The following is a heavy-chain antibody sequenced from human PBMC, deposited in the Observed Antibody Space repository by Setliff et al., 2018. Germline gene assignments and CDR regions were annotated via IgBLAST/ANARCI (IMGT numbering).Heavy chain of an antibody. V-gene: IGHV3-49*04. D-gene: IGHD6-19*01. CDR1: GFTFGDYA. CDR2: IRSKAYGGTT. J-gene: IGHJ4*02. Sequence: LSCTASGFTFGDYAMSWVRQAPGKGLEWVGFIRSKAYGGTTEYAASVKGRFTISRDDSKSIAYLQMNSLKTEDTAVYYCTRASSIAVAGSSIWGQGTLVTVSS. CDR3: TRASSIAVAGSSI.